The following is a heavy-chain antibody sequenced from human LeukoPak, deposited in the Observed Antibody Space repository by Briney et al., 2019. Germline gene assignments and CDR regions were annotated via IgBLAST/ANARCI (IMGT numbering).Heavy chain of an antibody. Sequence: GASVKVSCKASGYSFTSYNINWVRQAPGQGLEGIGWISTYNGNTNYAQKLQGRVTMTTETSSSTAYMELWGLTSDDTAMYYCAKLTGYTNSWYDSWGQGTLVIVSS. J-gene: IGHJ5*01. CDR2: ISTYNGNT. CDR3: AKLTGYTNSWYDS. CDR1: GYSFTSYN. D-gene: IGHD6-13*01. V-gene: IGHV1-18*01.